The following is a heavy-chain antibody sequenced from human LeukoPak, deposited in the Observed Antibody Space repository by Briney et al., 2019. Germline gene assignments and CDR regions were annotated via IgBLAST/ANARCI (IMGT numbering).Heavy chain of an antibody. Sequence: PSETLSLTCTVSGGSISSSSYYWGWICQPPGKGLEWIGSIYYSGSTYYNPSLKSRVTISVDTSKNQFSLKLSSVTAADTAVYYCARGPPPDFDYWGRGTLVTVSS. CDR2: IYYSGST. CDR3: ARGPPPDFDY. V-gene: IGHV4-39*07. J-gene: IGHJ4*02. CDR1: GGSISSSSYY.